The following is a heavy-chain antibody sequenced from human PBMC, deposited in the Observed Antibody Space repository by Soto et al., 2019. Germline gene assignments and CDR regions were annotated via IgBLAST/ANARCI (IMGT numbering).Heavy chain of an antibody. CDR2: IIPIFGTA. D-gene: IGHD3-3*01. J-gene: IGHJ6*02. V-gene: IGHV1-69*13. CDR1: GGPFSSYA. Sequence: SVKVSCKASGGPFSSYAISWVRQAPGQGLEWMGGIIPIFGTANYAQKFQGRVTITADESTSTAYMELSSLRSEDTAVYYCASRWLVFGVVGLRVNYYYGMDVWGQGTTVTVSS. CDR3: ASRWLVFGVVGLRVNYYYGMDV.